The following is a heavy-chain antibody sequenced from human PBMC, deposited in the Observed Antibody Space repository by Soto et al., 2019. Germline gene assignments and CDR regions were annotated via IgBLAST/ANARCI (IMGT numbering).Heavy chain of an antibody. J-gene: IGHJ4*02. D-gene: IGHD6-19*01. CDR2: IYYSGST. CDR1: GGSISSSSYY. CDR3: ASLAVAGTDY. Sequence: SETLSLTCTVSGGSISSSSYYWGWIRQPPGKGLEWIGSIYYSGSTYYNPSLKSRVTISVDTSKNQFSLKLSSVTAADTAVYYCASLAVAGTDYWGQGTLVTVSS. V-gene: IGHV4-39*01.